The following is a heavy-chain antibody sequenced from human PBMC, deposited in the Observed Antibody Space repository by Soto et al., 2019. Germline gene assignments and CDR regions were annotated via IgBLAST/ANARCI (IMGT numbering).Heavy chain of an antibody. D-gene: IGHD3-9*01. Sequence: GASVKVSCKASGGTFSSYAISWVRQAPGQGLEWMGGIIPIFGTANYAQKFQGRVTITADESTSTAYMELSSLRSEDTAVYYCARESAEISRYFDWLLSWFDPWGQGTLVTVSS. J-gene: IGHJ5*02. V-gene: IGHV1-69*13. CDR1: GGTFSSYA. CDR2: IIPIFGTA. CDR3: ARESAEISRYFDWLLSWFDP.